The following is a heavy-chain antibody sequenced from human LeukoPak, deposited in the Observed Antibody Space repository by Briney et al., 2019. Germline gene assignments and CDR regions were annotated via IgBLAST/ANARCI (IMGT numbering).Heavy chain of an antibody. D-gene: IGHD4-17*01. V-gene: IGHV1-69*01. J-gene: IGHJ6*02. CDR2: IIPIFGTA. CDR3: ARGKMTTVTTLAYYYYYGMDV. Sequence: GSSVKVSCKASGGTFSSYAISWVRQAPRQGLEWMGGIIPIFGTANYAQKFQGRVTITADESTSTAYMELSSLRSEDTAVYYCARGKMTTVTTLAYYYYYGMDVWGQGTTVTVPS. CDR1: GGTFSSYA.